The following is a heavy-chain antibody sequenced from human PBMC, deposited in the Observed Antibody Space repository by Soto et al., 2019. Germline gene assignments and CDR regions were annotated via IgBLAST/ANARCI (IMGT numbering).Heavy chain of an antibody. Sequence: PGESLKISCKGSGYSFTSYWIGWVRQMPGKGLEWMGIIYPGDSDTRYSPSFQGQVTISADKSISTAYLQWSSLRPEDTAVYYCARDTFSSSSLVDGLDVWGQGTTVTVSS. CDR1: GYSFTSYW. D-gene: IGHD6-6*01. CDR3: ARDTFSSSSLVDGLDV. CDR2: IYPGDSDT. V-gene: IGHV5-51*01. J-gene: IGHJ6*02.